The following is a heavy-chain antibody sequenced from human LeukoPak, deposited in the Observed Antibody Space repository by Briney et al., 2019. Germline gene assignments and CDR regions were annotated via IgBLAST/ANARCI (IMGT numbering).Heavy chain of an antibody. Sequence: TSETLSLTCTVSGYSISSGYYWGWIRQPPGKGLEWVANIHRDGNTYYSPSLKSRVTISVDTSKNQFYLRLSSVTAADTAMYYCARLAALRGFYYYMDVWGKGTTVTVSS. CDR1: GYSISSGYY. CDR2: IHRDGNT. V-gene: IGHV4-38-2*02. J-gene: IGHJ6*03. D-gene: IGHD6-6*01. CDR3: ARLAALRGFYYYMDV.